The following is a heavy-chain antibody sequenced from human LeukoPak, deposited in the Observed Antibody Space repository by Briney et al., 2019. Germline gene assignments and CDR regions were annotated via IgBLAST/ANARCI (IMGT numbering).Heavy chain of an antibody. V-gene: IGHV1-2*06. CDR2: INPNSGGT. Sequence: GASVKVSCKASGYTFTGYYMHWVRQAPGQGLEWMGRINPNSGGTNYAQKFQGRVTMTRDTSISTAYMELSRLRSDDTAVYYCARDYVWGSYRYLFDYWGQGTLVTVSS. D-gene: IGHD3-16*02. CDR3: ARDYVWGSYRYLFDY. J-gene: IGHJ4*02. CDR1: GYTFTGYY.